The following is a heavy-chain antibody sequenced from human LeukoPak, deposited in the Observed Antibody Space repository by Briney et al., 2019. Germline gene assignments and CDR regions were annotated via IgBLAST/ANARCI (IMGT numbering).Heavy chain of an antibody. V-gene: IGHV3-15*01. J-gene: IGHJ5*02. CDR2: IKSKTDGGTT. D-gene: IGHD6-13*01. Sequence: PGGSLRLSCVASGFSFSNAWMTWVRQAPGKGLEWVGRIKSKTDGGTTDYAAPVKGRFTISRDDSKNTLYLQINSLKIEDTAVYYCTTYISRSRGRFDPWGQGTLVTVSS. CDR3: TTYISRSRGRFDP. CDR1: GFSFSNAW.